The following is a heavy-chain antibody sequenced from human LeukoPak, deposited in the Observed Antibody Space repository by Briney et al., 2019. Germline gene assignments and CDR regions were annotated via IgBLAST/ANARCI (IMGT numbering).Heavy chain of an antibody. V-gene: IGHV1-69*05. CDR1: GGTFSSYA. Sequence: SVKVSCKASGGTFSSYAISWVRQAPGQGLEWMGRIIPIFGTANYAQKFQGRVTITTGESTSTAYMELSSLRSEDTAVYYCARATTGTTFYFDYWGQGTLVTVSS. D-gene: IGHD1-1*01. J-gene: IGHJ4*02. CDR2: IIPIFGTA. CDR3: ARATTGTTFYFDY.